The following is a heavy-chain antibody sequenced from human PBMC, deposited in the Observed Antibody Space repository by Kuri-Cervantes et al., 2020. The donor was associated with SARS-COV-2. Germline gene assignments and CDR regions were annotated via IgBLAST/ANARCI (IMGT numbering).Heavy chain of an antibody. CDR1: GFTFSSYS. D-gene: IGHD2-2*01. CDR3: ASEMEGFIGYCCSTNCAIDY. V-gene: IGHV3-21*01. J-gene: IGHJ4*02. Sequence: GESLKISCAASGFTFSSYSMNWVRQAPGKGLEWVSSISSSSSYIYYADSVKGRFTITSDNAKNSLYLQMNSLRAEDTAVYYCASEMEGFIGYCCSTNCAIDYWGQGTLVTVSS. CDR2: ISSSSSYI.